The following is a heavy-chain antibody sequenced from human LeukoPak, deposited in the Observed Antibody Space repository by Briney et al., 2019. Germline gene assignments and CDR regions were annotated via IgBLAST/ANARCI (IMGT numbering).Heavy chain of an antibody. V-gene: IGHV3-7*01. CDR1: GFTFGIYW. CDR2: IKQDGSEK. Sequence: GGSLRLSCAASGFTFGIYWMSWVRQAPGKGLEWVADIKQDGSEKYYVDSVEGRFTISRDNARNSLYLQMNSLRAEDTAVYYCARDMVRGVFTTRTIDYWGQGTLVTVSS. CDR3: ARDMVRGVFTTRTIDY. J-gene: IGHJ4*02. D-gene: IGHD3-10*01.